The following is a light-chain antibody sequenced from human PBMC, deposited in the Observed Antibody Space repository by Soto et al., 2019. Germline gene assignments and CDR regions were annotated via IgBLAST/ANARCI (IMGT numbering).Light chain of an antibody. CDR3: QQYNSYLYT. CDR2: KAS. J-gene: IGKJ2*01. CDR1: QSISSW. V-gene: IGKV1-5*03. Sequence: DIQMTQSPSTLSASVGDRVTITCRASQSISSWLAWYQQKPGKAPKLLIYKASSLESGVPSRFSGSGSGTEFTLTISSMPTADFAHYYCQQYNSYLYTFGQGTKVDIK.